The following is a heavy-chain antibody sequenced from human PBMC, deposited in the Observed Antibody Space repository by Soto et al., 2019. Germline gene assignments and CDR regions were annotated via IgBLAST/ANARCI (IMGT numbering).Heavy chain of an antibody. D-gene: IGHD1-1*01. J-gene: IGHJ6*02. Sequence: QVQLVQSGAEVKKPGASVKVSCKASGYTFTSYAMHWVRQAPGQRLEWMGWINARNGNTKYSQKFQGRVTITRDTSANTAYMELSSLRSEDTAVYYCASFGYNWNDGLYYYGMDVWGQGTTVTVSS. V-gene: IGHV1-3*01. CDR1: GYTFTSYA. CDR2: INARNGNT. CDR3: ASFGYNWNDGLYYYGMDV.